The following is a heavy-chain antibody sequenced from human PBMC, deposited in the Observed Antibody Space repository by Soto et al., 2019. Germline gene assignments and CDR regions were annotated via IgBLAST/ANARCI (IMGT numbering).Heavy chain of an antibody. D-gene: IGHD2-2*01. J-gene: IGHJ6*02. Sequence: GESLKISCTGSGYTFIHYWIAWVRQMPGRGLEWMGIISPGDSHTKYSPSLQGQVTISADKSISTAYLQWSSLKASDTAMYYCARDQGGDIVLVPAAERDYYYYGMDVWGQGTTVTVSS. CDR3: ARDQGGDIVLVPAAERDYYYYGMDV. V-gene: IGHV5-51*01. CDR1: GYTFIHYW. CDR2: ISPGDSHT.